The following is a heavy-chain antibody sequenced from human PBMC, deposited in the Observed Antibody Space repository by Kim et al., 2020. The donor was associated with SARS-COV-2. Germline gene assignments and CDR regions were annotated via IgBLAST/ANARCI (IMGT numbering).Heavy chain of an antibody. Sequence: RFTISRDNSKNTLYLQMNSLRAEDTAVYYCAKDSLRYYDFWSGYIWFFDYWGQGTLVTVSS. CDR3: AKDSLRYYDFWSGYIWFFDY. J-gene: IGHJ4*02. D-gene: IGHD3-3*01. V-gene: IGHV3-23*01.